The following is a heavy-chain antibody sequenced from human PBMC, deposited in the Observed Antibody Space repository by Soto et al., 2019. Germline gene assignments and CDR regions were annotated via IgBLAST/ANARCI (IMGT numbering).Heavy chain of an antibody. CDR2: IYYRGSS. Sequence: PSDTLSLTCTVSGGSISSISYYWGWIRQPPGKGVELIGSIYYRGSSYYNPSLKSRVTISVDTSKNQFSMKLSSVTAADTAVYYCARLGGAFYXWGQGTMVTVS. D-gene: IGHD2-15*01. CDR3: ARLGGAFYX. V-gene: IGHV4-39*01. CDR1: GGSISSISYY. J-gene: IGHJ3*02.